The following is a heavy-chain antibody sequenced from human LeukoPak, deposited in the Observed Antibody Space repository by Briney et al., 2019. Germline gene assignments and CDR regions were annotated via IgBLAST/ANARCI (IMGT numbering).Heavy chain of an antibody. Sequence: SETLSLTCAVYGGSFSGYYWSWIRQPPGKGLEWIGEINHSGSTNYNPSLKSRVTISVDTSKNQFSLELSSVTAADTAVYYCARGFSSFGYYMDVWGKGTTVIVSS. CDR2: INHSGST. V-gene: IGHV4-34*01. CDR1: GGSFSGYY. CDR3: ARGFSSFGYYMDV. J-gene: IGHJ6*03. D-gene: IGHD6-6*01.